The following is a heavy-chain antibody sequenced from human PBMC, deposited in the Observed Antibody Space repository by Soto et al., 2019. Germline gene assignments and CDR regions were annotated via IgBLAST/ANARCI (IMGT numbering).Heavy chain of an antibody. V-gene: IGHV4-39*01. D-gene: IGHD5-12*01. CDR1: GVSINSRGYS. CDR3: ARKEDGYNRLFDY. CDR2: MFYSGTT. J-gene: IGHJ4*02. Sequence: SDTLSLTCTVSGVSINSRGYSWGWIRQPPGKGLEWIKSMFYSGTTYYNPSLKSRITIAVDSSKNQFSLSLSSVTAADTAFYYCARKEDGYNRLFDYWGQGILVTVSS.